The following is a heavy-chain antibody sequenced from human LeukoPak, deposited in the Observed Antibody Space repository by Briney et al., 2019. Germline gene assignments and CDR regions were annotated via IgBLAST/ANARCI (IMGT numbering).Heavy chain of an antibody. CDR1: GFTFSSYS. D-gene: IGHD6-13*01. J-gene: IGHJ4*02. CDR2: ISSSGSTI. CDR3: AREVYSSSWYIPFDY. Sequence: GGSLRLSCAASGFTFSSYSMNWVRQAPGKGLEWVSYISSSGSTIYYADSVKGRFTISRDNAKNSLYLQMNSLRAEDTAVYYCAREVYSSSWYIPFDYWGQGTLVTVSS. V-gene: IGHV3-48*04.